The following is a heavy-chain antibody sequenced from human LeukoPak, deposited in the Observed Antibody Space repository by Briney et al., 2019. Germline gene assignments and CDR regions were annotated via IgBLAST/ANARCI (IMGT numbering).Heavy chain of an antibody. CDR3: AKAGIGVVGYFDY. CDR2: IRGSGGGT. V-gene: IGHV3-23*01. Sequence: GGSLRLSCAASGFTFNSYAMSWVRQAPGKVLEWVSAIRGSGGGTYYAESVKGRFTISRDNSKNTLYLQMNSLRDEDTALYYCAKAGIGVVGYFDYWGQGTLVTVSS. D-gene: IGHD6-19*01. J-gene: IGHJ4*02. CDR1: GFTFNSYA.